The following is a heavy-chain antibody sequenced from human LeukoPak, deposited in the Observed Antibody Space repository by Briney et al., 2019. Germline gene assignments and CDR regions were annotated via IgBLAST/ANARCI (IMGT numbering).Heavy chain of an antibody. V-gene: IGHV4-34*01. CDR2: INHSGST. CDR1: GGSFSGYY. D-gene: IGHD6-13*01. CDR3: ARTTYPGYSSSRRYNWFDP. J-gene: IGHJ5*02. Sequence: PSETLSLTCAVYGGSFSGYYWSWIRQPPGKGLEWIGEINHSGSTNYNPSLKSRVTISVDTSKNQFSLKLSSVTAADTAVYYCARTTYPGYSSSRRYNWFDPWGQGTLVTVSS.